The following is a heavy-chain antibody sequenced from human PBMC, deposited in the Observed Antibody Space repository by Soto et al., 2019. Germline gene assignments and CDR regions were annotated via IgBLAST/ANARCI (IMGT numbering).Heavy chain of an antibody. CDR1: GYTYTSYG. CDR2: ISAYNGNT. CDR3: ARYIAVAGTGRYYYYGMDV. V-gene: IGHV1-18*01. D-gene: IGHD6-19*01. J-gene: IGHJ6*02. Sequence: ASVKVSCKAPGYTYTSYGSSWVRQAPGQGLEWMGWISAYNGNTNYAQKLQGRVTMTTDTSTSTAYMELRSLRSDDTAVYYCARYIAVAGTGRYYYYGMDVWGQGTTVTVSS.